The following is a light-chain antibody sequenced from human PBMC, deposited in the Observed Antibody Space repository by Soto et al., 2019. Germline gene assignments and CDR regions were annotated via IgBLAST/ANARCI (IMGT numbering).Light chain of an antibody. CDR2: KAS. Sequence: DIQMTQSPSTLSGSVGDRVTITCRASQTISSWLDWYQQKPGKAPKLLIYKASTLKSGVPSRFSGSGSGTELTVAISSLQPDDFATYYCQHYNSYSEALGQGTKVDIK. CDR3: QHYNSYSEA. V-gene: IGKV1-5*03. CDR1: QTISSW. J-gene: IGKJ1*01.